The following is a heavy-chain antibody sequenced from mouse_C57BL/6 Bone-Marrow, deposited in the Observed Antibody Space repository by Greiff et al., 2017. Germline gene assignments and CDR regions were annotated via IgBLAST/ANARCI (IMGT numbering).Heavy chain of an antibody. Sequence: QVQLKESGAELVQPGASVKLSCKASGYTFTEYTIPWVKQRSGQGLEWIGWFYPGRGSIKYNEKLKDKVTLTADKSSSTVYMALSRLSSEVSAVYFWARLAPHDGYYPYCYFPVWDTSATVPVSS. CDR1: GYTFTEYT. CDR3: ARLAPHDGYYPYCYFPV. V-gene: IGHV1-62-2*01. CDR2: FYPGRGSI. J-gene: IGHJ1*03. D-gene: IGHD2-3*01.